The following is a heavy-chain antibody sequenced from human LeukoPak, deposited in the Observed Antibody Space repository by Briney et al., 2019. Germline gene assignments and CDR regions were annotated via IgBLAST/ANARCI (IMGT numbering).Heavy chain of an antibody. CDR3: AREDCSSTSCYTKAFDI. CDR1: GYTFSVYC. Sequence: SVKVSCKASGYTFSVYCMHGVRQAPAPGLEWMGWIYPNSGGTNYAQQFQGRVTMTRDTAISTAYMELSRLRSDDTAVYYCAREDCSSTSCYTKAFDIWGQGTMVTVSS. J-gene: IGHJ3*02. CDR2: IYPNSGGT. V-gene: IGHV1-2*02. D-gene: IGHD2-2*02.